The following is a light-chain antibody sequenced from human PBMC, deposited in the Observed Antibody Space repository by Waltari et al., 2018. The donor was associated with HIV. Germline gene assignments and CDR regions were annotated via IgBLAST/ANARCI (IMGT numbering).Light chain of an antibody. CDR2: EVS. CDR1: GSAIGGYNY. V-gene: IGLV2-14*01. Sequence: QSALTQPASVSGSPGQSITISCTGTGSAIGGYNYVSWYQHHPGKAPKLMIYEVSTRPSGVSNRFSGSKSGNTASLTISGLQAEDEADYYCSSYTSSSTVIFGGGTKLAVL. CDR3: SSYTSSSTVI. J-gene: IGLJ2*01.